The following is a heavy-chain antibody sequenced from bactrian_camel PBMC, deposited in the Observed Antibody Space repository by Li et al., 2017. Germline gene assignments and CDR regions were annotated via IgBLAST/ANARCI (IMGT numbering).Heavy chain of an antibody. CDR1: AHTYTSYF. CDR2: IHSAGHYT. J-gene: IGHJ4*01. V-gene: IGHV3S40*01. CDR3: ATDAGKYYAAAKAPDMDY. D-gene: IGHD2*01. Sequence: DVQLVESGGGSVQAGGSLRLACTTSAHTYTSYFMGWFRQAPGKEREGVATIHSAGHYTRYLDSVKGRFTLSLDSAKNTAYLQMSSLQPEDTAIYYCATDAGKYYAAAKAPDMDYRGQGTQVTVS.